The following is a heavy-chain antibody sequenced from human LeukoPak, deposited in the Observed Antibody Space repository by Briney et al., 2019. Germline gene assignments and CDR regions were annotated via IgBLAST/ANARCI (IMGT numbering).Heavy chain of an antibody. Sequence: SETLSLTCTVSGGSISSYYWSWIRQPPGKGLEWIEYIYYSGSTNYNPSLKSRVTISVDTSKNQFSLKLSSVTAADTAVYYCARGFAVITIFGVVIPNWFDPWGQGTLVTVSS. CDR2: IYYSGST. CDR3: ARGFAVITIFGVVIPNWFDP. V-gene: IGHV4-59*01. J-gene: IGHJ5*02. CDR1: GGSISSYY. D-gene: IGHD3-3*01.